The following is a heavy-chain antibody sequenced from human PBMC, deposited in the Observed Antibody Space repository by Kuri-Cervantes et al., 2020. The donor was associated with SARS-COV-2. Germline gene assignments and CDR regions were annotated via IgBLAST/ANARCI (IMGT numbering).Heavy chain of an antibody. CDR2: IVPIFGAP. D-gene: IGHD1-7*01. V-gene: IGHV1-69*13. Sequence: SVKVSCKASGGTFSIYAIRWVRQAPGQGLEWLGGIVPIFGAPKYAQKFQARVTIAADESTSTAYMELSSLRSEDTAVYYCARETGTTHYYYYGMDVWGQGTMVTVSS. CDR1: GGTFSIYA. J-gene: IGHJ6*02. CDR3: ARETGTTHYYYYGMDV.